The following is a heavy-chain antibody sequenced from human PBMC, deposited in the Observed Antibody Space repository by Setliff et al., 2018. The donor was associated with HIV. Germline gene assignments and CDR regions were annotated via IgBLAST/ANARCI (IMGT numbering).Heavy chain of an antibody. V-gene: IGHV1-18*01. Sequence: ASVKVSCKASGYTFTSSGITWVRQAPGQGLEWMGWIGTYNGDTNYAQKFQGRVTMTTDTSTSTAYTELRSLISDDTAVYYCAREGLWFGDRGYYMDVWGTGTAVTVSS. CDR3: AREGLWFGDRGYYMDV. D-gene: IGHD3-10*01. CDR2: IGTYNGDT. CDR1: GYTFTSSG. J-gene: IGHJ6*03.